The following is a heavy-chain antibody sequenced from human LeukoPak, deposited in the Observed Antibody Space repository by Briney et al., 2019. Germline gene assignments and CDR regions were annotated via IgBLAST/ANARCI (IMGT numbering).Heavy chain of an antibody. CDR2: ISSSSSYI. Sequence: PGGSPRLSCAASGFTFSSYSMNWVRQAPGKGLEWVSSISSSSSYIYYADSVKGRFTISRDNAKNSLYLQMNSLRAEDTAVYYCARDIGAGLPIDYWGQGTLVTVSS. J-gene: IGHJ4*02. CDR1: GFTFSSYS. D-gene: IGHD5-18*01. CDR3: ARDIGAGLPIDY. V-gene: IGHV3-21*01.